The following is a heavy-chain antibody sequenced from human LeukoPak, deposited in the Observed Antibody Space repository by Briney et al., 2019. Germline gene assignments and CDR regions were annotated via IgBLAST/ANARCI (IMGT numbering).Heavy chain of an antibody. J-gene: IGHJ4*02. D-gene: IGHD3-10*01. Sequence: PSETLSLTCTVSGGSISSYYWSWIRQPPGKGLEWIGYIYYSGSTNYNPSLKSRVTISVDTSKNQFSLKLSSVTAADTAVYYCARETLYYGSGSGRFDYWGQGTLVTVSS. CDR1: GGSISSYY. V-gene: IGHV4-59*01. CDR2: IYYSGST. CDR3: ARETLYYGSGSGRFDY.